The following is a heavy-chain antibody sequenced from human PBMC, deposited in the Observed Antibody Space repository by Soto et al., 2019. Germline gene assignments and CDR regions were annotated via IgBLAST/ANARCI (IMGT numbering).Heavy chain of an antibody. V-gene: IGHV3-30-3*01. Sequence: QVQLVESGGGVVQPGRSLRLSCAASGFTFSSYAMQWVRQAPGKGLEWVAVKSYDGSNKYYADSVKGRFTISRDNSKNTLYLQMNSLTAEDTAVYYCARDAASSGDIVVVVAAYYFDYWGQGTLVTVSS. CDR1: GFTFSSYA. CDR2: KSYDGSNK. CDR3: ARDAASSGDIVVVVAAYYFDY. D-gene: IGHD2-15*01. J-gene: IGHJ4*02.